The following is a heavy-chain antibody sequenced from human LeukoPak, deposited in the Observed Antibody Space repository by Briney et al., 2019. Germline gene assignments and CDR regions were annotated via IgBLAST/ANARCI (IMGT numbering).Heavy chain of an antibody. V-gene: IGHV3-21*01. J-gene: IGHJ4*02. CDR1: GLTFSIYS. CDR2: ITSSSNYI. Sequence: GGSLRLSCAAPGLTFSIYSMNWVRQAPGKGLEWLSSITSSSNYIYYADSVKGRFTISRDNVQNSLYLQMNSLRAEDTAMYYCARDRGYFDNWGQGTLVTVSS. CDR3: ARDRGYFDN.